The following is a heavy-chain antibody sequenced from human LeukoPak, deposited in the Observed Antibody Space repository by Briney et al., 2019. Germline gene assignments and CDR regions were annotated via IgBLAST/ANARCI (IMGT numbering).Heavy chain of an antibody. J-gene: IGHJ4*02. CDR1: GFTFSSYS. CDR3: AKDAGDYIFPDY. V-gene: IGHV3-21*01. Sequence: PGGSLRLSCAASGFTFSSYSMNWVRQAPGKGLEWVSSISSSSSYIYYADSVKGRFTISRDNAKNSLYLQMNSLRAEDTAVYYCAKDAGDYIFPDYWGQGTLVTVSS. D-gene: IGHD4-17*01. CDR2: ISSSSSYI.